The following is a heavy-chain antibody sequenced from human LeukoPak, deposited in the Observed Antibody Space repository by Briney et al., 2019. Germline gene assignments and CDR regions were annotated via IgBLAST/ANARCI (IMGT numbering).Heavy chain of an antibody. D-gene: IGHD7-27*01. J-gene: IGHJ4*02. Sequence: GGSLRLSCTAAGFTFSTYPMSWVRQGPGKGLELLSAISGSGSSTSYADTVKGRFTISRDNSKNTLFLQMNSLRAEDTAIYYCARDQWGSFWGQGTLVTVSS. V-gene: IGHV3-23*01. CDR2: ISGSGSST. CDR3: ARDQWGSF. CDR1: GFTFSTYP.